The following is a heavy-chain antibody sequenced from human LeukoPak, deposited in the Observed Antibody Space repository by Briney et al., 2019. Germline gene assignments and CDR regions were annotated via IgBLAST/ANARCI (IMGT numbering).Heavy chain of an antibody. V-gene: IGHV1-2*02. CDR2: INPNSGGT. D-gene: IGHD1-26*01. Sequence: ASVKVSCKASGYTFTGYYMHWVRQAPGQGLEWMGWINPNSGGTNYAQKFQGRVTMTRDTSISTAYMELSGLRSDDTAVYYCARDIPHANIVEATRTWFFDYWGQGTLVTVSS. J-gene: IGHJ4*02. CDR1: GYTFTGYY. CDR3: ARDIPHANIVEATRTWFFDY.